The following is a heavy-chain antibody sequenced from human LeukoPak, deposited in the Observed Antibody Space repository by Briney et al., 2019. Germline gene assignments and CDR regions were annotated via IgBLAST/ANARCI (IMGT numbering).Heavy chain of an antibody. CDR1: GGSISSYY. J-gene: IGHJ4*02. V-gene: IGHV4-59*12. CDR3: ARDPVIAAAGTGFDY. CDR2: IYYSGST. D-gene: IGHD6-13*01. Sequence: PSETLSLTCTVSGGSISSYYWSWIRQPPGKGLEWIGYIYYSGSTNYNPSLKSRVTISVDKSKNQFSLKLSSVTAADTAVYYCARDPVIAAAGTGFDYWGQGTLVTVSS.